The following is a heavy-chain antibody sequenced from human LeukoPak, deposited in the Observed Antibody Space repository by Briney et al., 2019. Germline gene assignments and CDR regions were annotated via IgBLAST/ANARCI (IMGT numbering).Heavy chain of an antibody. CDR2: ISWNSGYI. J-gene: IGHJ3*02. Sequence: GGSLRLSCAASGFTLDDYAMHWVRQAPGKGLEWVSGISWNSGYIGFADYVKGRFTISRDNAKNSLYLQMNSLREEDMALYYCAKGRKAVSVNDAFDIWGQGTMVTVSS. V-gene: IGHV3-9*03. CDR3: AKGRKAVSVNDAFDI. CDR1: GFTLDDYA. D-gene: IGHD1-14*01.